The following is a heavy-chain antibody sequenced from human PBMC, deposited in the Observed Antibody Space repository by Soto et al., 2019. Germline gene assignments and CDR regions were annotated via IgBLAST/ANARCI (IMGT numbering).Heavy chain of an antibody. D-gene: IGHD6-6*01. V-gene: IGHV3-23*01. CDR1: GFTFSNYA. J-gene: IGHJ4*02. CDR2: VSGSGGST. CDR3: AKFSATSVYDISSAPDY. Sequence: GGSLRLSCAVSGFTFSNYAMTWVRQAPGKGLEWVSAVSGSGGSTFYADSVKGRFAISRDNSKKTLYLQMNSLRAEDTAVYYCAKFSATSVYDISSAPDYWGQGTLVTVSS.